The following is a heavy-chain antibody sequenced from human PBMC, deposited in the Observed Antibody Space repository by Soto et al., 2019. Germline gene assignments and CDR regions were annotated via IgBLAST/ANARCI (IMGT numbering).Heavy chain of an antibody. CDR2: ISPKSGGT. D-gene: IGHD2-2*02. CDR3: ARSVVVPAAIPYYFDY. J-gene: IGHJ4*02. Sequence: GASVKVSCKASGYTFINYYMHWVRQAPGQGFEWMGRISPKSGGTNYAQKFQGRVSMTWDTSLKTAYMELSSLMSEDTAVYYCARSVVVPAAIPYYFDYWGQGTLVTVSS. CDR1: GYTFINYY. V-gene: IGHV1-2*02.